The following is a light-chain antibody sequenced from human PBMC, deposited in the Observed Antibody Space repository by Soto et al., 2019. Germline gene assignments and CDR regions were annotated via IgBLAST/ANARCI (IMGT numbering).Light chain of an antibody. CDR3: QQRSNWPLT. V-gene: IGKV3-11*01. Sequence: EIVLTQSPATLSLSPGERATLSCRASQSVSSYLAWYQQKPGQAPRLLLYDASNRATGIPARFSGSGSGTDFTITISSLEPEDFAVYYCQQRSNWPLTFGGGTKVEIK. CDR2: DAS. CDR1: QSVSSY. J-gene: IGKJ4*01.